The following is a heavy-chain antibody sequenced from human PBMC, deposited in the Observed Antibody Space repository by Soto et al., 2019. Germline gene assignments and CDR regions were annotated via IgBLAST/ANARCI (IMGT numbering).Heavy chain of an antibody. V-gene: IGHV1-69*01. J-gene: IGHJ4*02. Sequence: VQLMQSGAEVKKPGSSVKVSCKASGGTFSSHSINWVRQAPGQGLEWMGGIITLFGTSNYAQNFQGRVTITADQSTSTAYMELNILTSDDTAVYYCARAVWYGDFSAALLDCGQGTMVTVSS. D-gene: IGHD2-21*02. CDR2: IITLFGTS. CDR1: GGTFSSHS. CDR3: ARAVWYGDFSAALLD.